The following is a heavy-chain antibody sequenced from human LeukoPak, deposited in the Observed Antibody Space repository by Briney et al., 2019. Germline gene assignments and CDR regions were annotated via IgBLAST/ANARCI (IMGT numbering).Heavy chain of an antibody. CDR1: GGSISSSSYY. CDR2: IYYSGST. J-gene: IGHJ4*02. Sequence: SETLSLTCTVSGGSISSSSYYWGWIRQPPGKGLEWIGSIYYSGSTYYNPSLESRVTISVDTSKNQFSLKLSSVTAADTAVYYCARHYPYYFDYWGQGTLVTVSS. CDR3: ARHYPYYFDY. V-gene: IGHV4-39*01.